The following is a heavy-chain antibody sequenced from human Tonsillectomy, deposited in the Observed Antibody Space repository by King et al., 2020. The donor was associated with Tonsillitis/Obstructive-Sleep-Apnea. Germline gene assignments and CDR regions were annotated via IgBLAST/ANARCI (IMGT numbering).Heavy chain of an antibody. CDR2: ISYDGSNK. J-gene: IGHJ4*02. CDR1: GFTFSSYA. CDR3: ARVTRYYFDY. V-gene: IGHV3-30*04. Sequence: QLVQSGGGVVQPGRSLRLSCAASGFTFSSYAMHWVRQAPGKGLEWVAFISYDGSNKYYADSVKGRFTISRDNSKNTLYLQMNSLRAEDTAVYYCARVTRYYFDYWGQGTLVTVFS.